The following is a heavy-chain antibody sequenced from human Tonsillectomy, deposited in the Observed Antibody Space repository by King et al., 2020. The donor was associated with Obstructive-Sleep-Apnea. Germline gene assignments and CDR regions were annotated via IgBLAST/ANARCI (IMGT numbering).Heavy chain of an antibody. Sequence: VQLQESGPGLVKPSETLSLTCTVSGDSISSYYWSWIRQPPGKGLEWIGYIYYSGSTKYNPSRKSRVTISVDTSKNQFSLKLSSVTAADTAVYYCARNTEHYYYYGMDVWGQGTTVTVSS. CDR1: GDSISSYY. CDR3: ARNTEHYYYYGMDV. D-gene: IGHD1-26*01. J-gene: IGHJ6*02. V-gene: IGHV4-59*08. CDR2: IYYSGST.